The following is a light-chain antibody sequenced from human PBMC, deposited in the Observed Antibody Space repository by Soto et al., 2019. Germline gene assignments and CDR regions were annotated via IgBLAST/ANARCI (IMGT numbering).Light chain of an antibody. CDR3: QQANSFPLT. V-gene: IGKV1-12*01. CDR2: AAS. CDR1: QGISSW. J-gene: IGKJ4*01. Sequence: DIQMTQSPSSVSASVGDRVTITGRASQGISSWLAWYPQKPGKAPKLLIYAASSLQSGVPSRFSGSGSGTDFTLTISSLQPEDFATYYCQQANSFPLTFGGGTKVEIK.